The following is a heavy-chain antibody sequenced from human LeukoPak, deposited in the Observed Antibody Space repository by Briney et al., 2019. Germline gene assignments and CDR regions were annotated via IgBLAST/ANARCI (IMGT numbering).Heavy chain of an antibody. D-gene: IGHD6-13*01. V-gene: IGHV3-64*04. CDR2: ISDSGGST. J-gene: IGHJ4*02. CDR1: GFPFSSYA. CDR3: AKDDVEQLAFFDY. Sequence: GGSLRLSCSASGFPFSSYAMHWVRQAPGKGLEYVSAISDSGGSTYYADSVKGRFTISRDNSKNTLYLQMNSLRAEDTAVYYCAKDDVEQLAFFDYWGQGTLVTVSS.